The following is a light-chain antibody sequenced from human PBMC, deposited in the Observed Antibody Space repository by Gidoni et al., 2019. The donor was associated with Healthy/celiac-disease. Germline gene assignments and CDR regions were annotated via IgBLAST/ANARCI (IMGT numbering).Light chain of an antibody. CDR2: DAS. V-gene: IGKV3-11*01. CDR1: QSVSSY. CDR3: QQRSNWPLELT. Sequence: IVLTQSPATLSLSPGERATLSCRASQSVSSYLAWYQQKPGQAPRLLLYDASNRATGIPARFSGSGSGTDFTLTISSLEPEDFAVYYCQQRSNWPLELTFGGGTKVEIK. J-gene: IGKJ4*01.